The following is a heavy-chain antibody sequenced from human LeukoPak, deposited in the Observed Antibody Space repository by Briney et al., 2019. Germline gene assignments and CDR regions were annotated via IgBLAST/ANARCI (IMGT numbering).Heavy chain of an antibody. CDR2: IYYSGST. J-gene: IGHJ3*02. Sequence: PSETLSLTCTVSGGTIGGSSYYWGWIRQPPGKGLEWIGSIYYSGSTYYNPSLKSRVTISVDTSKNQLSLRLSSVTAADTAVYYCSRGGYCSGGSCYPDDVFDIWGQGTMVTVSS. CDR1: GGTIGGSSYY. CDR3: SRGGYCSGGSCYPDDVFDI. V-gene: IGHV4-39*01. D-gene: IGHD2-15*01.